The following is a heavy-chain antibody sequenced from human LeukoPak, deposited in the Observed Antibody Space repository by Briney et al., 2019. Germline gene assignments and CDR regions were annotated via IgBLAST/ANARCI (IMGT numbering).Heavy chain of an antibody. V-gene: IGHV3-53*01. CDR3: ASPLGS. CDR1: GFTFSSYS. CDR2: IYSGGST. Sequence: PGGSLRLSCAASGFTFSSYSMNWVRQAPGKGLEWVSVIYSGGSTYYADSVKGRFTISRDNSKNTLYLQMNSLRAEDTAVYYCASPLGSWGQGTLVTVSS. D-gene: IGHD3-10*01. J-gene: IGHJ4*02.